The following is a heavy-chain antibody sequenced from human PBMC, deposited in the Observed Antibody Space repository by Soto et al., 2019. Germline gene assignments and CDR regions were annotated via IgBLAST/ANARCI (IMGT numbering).Heavy chain of an antibody. CDR1: GFTFSDYY. V-gene: IGHV3-11*06. CDR2: ISSSSSYT. D-gene: IGHD3-16*02. Sequence: GGSLRLSCVASGFTFSDYYMSWIRQAPGKGLEWVSYISSSSSYTNYADSVKGRFTISRDNAKNSLYLQMNSLRAEDTAVYYCARDHYDYVWGSYRLYYFDYWGQGTLVTVSS. J-gene: IGHJ4*02. CDR3: ARDHYDYVWGSYRLYYFDY.